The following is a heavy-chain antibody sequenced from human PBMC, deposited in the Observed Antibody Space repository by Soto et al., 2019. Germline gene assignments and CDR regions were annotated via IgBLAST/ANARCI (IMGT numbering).Heavy chain of an antibody. V-gene: IGHV4-30-4*01. CDR3: ARLVQLLQGRWFDP. Sequence: SETLSLTCTVSGGSISSGDYYWSWIRQPPGKGLEWIGYIYYSGSTYYNPSLKSRVTISVDTSKNQFSLKLSSVTAADTAVYYCARLVQLLQGRWFDPWGQGTLVTVSS. CDR1: GGSISSGDYY. CDR2: IYYSGST. J-gene: IGHJ5*02. D-gene: IGHD2-15*01.